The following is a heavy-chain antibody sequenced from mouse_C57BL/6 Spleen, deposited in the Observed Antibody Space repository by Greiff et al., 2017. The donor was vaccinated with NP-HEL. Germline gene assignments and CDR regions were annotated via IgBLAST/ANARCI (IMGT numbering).Heavy chain of an antibody. J-gene: IGHJ1*03. CDR2: IYPGSGCT. Sequence: QVQLQQPGAELVKPGASVKMSCKASGYTFTSYWITWVMQRPGQGLEWIGDIYPGSGCTNYNEKFKSKATLTVDTSSSTAYMQLSSLTSEDSAVYYWARQGDGYPSWYFDVWGTGTTVTVSS. CDR1: GYTFTSYW. V-gene: IGHV1-55*01. D-gene: IGHD2-3*01. CDR3: ARQGDGYPSWYFDV.